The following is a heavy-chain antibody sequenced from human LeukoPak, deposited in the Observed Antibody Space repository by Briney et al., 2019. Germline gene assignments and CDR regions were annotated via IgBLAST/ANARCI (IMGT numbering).Heavy chain of an antibody. CDR3: ARGRYYDTLTGYLDY. V-gene: IGHV4-31*03. Sequence: SQTLSLTCTVSGGSISSGGYYWSWIRQHPGKGLEWIGYIYYSGSTYYNPSLKSRVTISVDTSKNQFSLKLSSVTAADTAVYYCARGRYYDTLTGYLDYWGQGTLVTVSS. CDR1: GGSISSGGYY. CDR2: IYYSGST. J-gene: IGHJ4*02. D-gene: IGHD3-9*01.